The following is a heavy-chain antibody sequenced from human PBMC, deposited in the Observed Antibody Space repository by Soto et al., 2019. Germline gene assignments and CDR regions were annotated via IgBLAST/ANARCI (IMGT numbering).Heavy chain of an antibody. V-gene: IGHV3-23*01. CDR3: AKDRGSGSTSWYNGWFDP. D-gene: IGHD2-2*02. CDR1: GFTFSSYA. J-gene: IGHJ5*02. CDR2: ISGSGGST. Sequence: EVQLLESGGGLVQPGGSLRLSCVASGFTFSSYAMTWVRQAPGKGLEWFSAISGSGGSTYYADSVKGRFTISRDNSKNTLYLQMNSLRAEDTAVYYCAKDRGSGSTSWYNGWFDPWGQGTLVTVSS.